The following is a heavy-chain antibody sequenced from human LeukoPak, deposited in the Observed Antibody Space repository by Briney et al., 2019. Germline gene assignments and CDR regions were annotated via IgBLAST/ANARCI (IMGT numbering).Heavy chain of an antibody. Sequence: GGSLRLSCAASGFTFSNAWMSWVRQAPGKGLEWVGRIKSKTDGGTTDYAAPVKGRFTISRDDSKNMLYLQMNSLKTEDTAVYYCTTDDYYYGMDVWGQGTTVTVSS. J-gene: IGHJ6*02. V-gene: IGHV3-15*01. CDR1: GFTFSNAW. CDR2: IKSKTDGGTT. CDR3: TTDDYYYGMDV.